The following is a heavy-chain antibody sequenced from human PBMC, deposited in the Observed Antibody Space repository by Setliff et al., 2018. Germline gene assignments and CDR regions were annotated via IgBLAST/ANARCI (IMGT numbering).Heavy chain of an antibody. V-gene: IGHV4-59*08. J-gene: IGHJ2*01. CDR2: IYYSGST. CDR3: ARHHAQYYSDSSGYYYGDWYFDL. Sequence: ETLSLTCTVSGGSITSYYWSWIRQPPGKGLEYIGYIYYSGSTNYNPSLKSRVTISVDTSKNQFSLKLNSVTAADTAVYYCARHHAQYYSDSSGYYYGDWYFDLWGRGTLVTVSS. D-gene: IGHD3-22*01. CDR1: GGSITSYY.